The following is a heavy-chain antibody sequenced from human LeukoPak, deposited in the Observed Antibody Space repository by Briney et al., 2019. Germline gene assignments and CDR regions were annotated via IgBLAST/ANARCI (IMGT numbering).Heavy chain of an antibody. J-gene: IGHJ5*02. Sequence: PGGSLRLSCAASGFTFSSYSMNWVRQAPGKGLEWVSSISSSSSYIYYADSVKGRFTISRDNAKNSLYLQMNSLRAEDTAVYYCASGSSPSARWFDPWGQGTLVTVSS. V-gene: IGHV3-21*01. CDR2: ISSSSSYI. CDR3: ASGSSPSARWFDP. D-gene: IGHD6-6*01. CDR1: GFTFSSYS.